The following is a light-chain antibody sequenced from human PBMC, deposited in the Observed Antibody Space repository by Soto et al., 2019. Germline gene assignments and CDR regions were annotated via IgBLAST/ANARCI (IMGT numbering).Light chain of an antibody. CDR3: QTWGTAIVI. V-gene: IGLV4-69*01. CDR2: LNSDGSH. J-gene: IGLJ2*01. Sequence: QPVLTQSPSASASLGASVKLTCTLSSGHSSYAIAWHQQQPEKGPRYLMKLNSDGSHTKGDGIPDRFSGSSSGAERYLTISSLQSADEADYYCQTWGTAIVIFGVGTKLTV. CDR1: SGHSSYA.